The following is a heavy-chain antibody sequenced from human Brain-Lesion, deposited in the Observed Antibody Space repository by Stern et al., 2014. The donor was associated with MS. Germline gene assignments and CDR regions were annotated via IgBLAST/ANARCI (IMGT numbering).Heavy chain of an antibody. CDR2: IFNIGAP. CDR3: ARGRVVPGFQYYATDV. CDR1: GGSISSGGYY. J-gene: IGHJ6*02. D-gene: IGHD2-2*01. V-gene: IGHV4-61*02. Sequence: VQLEESGPGLVKPSQTLSLSCTVSGGSISSGGYYWSWIRQPAGKGLEWIGRIFNIGAPSNNPPLKRRVPIPIDPSKNQFSRRLTPMTAADTAVYYCARGRVVPGFQYYATDVWGQGTTVIVSS.